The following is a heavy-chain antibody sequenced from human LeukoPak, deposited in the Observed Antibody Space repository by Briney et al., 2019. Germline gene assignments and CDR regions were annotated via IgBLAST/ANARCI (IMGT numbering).Heavy chain of an antibody. CDR2: IIPIFGTA. Sequence: SVKVSCKASGGTFSSCAISWVRQAPGQGLEWMGGIIPIFGTANYAQKFQGRVTITADESTSTAYMELSSLRSEDTAVYYCARLAGIGGYYFDYWGQGTLVTVSS. CDR1: GGTFSSCA. V-gene: IGHV1-69*13. D-gene: IGHD1-1*01. CDR3: ARLAGIGGYYFDY. J-gene: IGHJ4*02.